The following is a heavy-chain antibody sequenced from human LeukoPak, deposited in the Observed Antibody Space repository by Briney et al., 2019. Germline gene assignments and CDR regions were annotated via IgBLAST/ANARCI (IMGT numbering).Heavy chain of an antibody. D-gene: IGHD5-18*01. V-gene: IGHV4-39*01. J-gene: IGHJ4*02. CDR1: GDSISDRIYY. CDR3: ARRAGYSYGAEPYYFDF. CDR2: IYYSGST. Sequence: PSETLSLTCTVSGDSISDRIYYWGWIRQPPGRGLEWIGNIYYSGSTDYNPSLKSRVTISVDTSKNQSSLKLTSVTAADTAVYYCARRAGYSYGAEPYYFDFWGQGTLVTVSS.